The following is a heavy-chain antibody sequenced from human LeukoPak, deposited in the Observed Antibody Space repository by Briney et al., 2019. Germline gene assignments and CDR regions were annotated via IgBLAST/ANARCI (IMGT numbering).Heavy chain of an antibody. CDR3: ARRGDQEWYFDY. Sequence: SETLSLTCTVSGGSISSSSYYWAWIRQPPGKGLEWIGSIYYSGSAFYNPSLKSRVTISVDTSKIQFSLKLSSVTAADTAVYYCARRGDQEWYFDYWGQGTLVTVSS. V-gene: IGHV4-39*07. CDR2: IYYSGSA. CDR1: GGSISSSSYY. D-gene: IGHD2-21*02. J-gene: IGHJ4*02.